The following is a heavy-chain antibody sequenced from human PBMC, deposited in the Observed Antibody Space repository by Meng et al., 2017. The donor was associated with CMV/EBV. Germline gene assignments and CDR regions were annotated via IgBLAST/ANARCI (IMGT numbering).Heavy chain of an antibody. CDR3: ARGESSWSGYYLNYGMDV. CDR1: GFTFSSYW. V-gene: IGHV3-7*01. CDR2: IKQDGSEK. Sequence: GESLKISCAASGFTFSSYWMSWVRQAPGKGLEWVANIKQDGSEKYYVDSVKGRFTISRDNAKNSLYLQMNSLRAEDTAVYYCARGESSWSGYYLNYGMDVWGQGTTVTVSS. J-gene: IGHJ6*02. D-gene: IGHD3-3*01.